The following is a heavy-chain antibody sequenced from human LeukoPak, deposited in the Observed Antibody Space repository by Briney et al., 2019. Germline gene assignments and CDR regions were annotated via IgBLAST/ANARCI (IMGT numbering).Heavy chain of an antibody. CDR2: ISSSSSYI. V-gene: IGHV3-21*01. Sequence: GGPLRLSCAASGFTSSSYRMNWAPRPPGKGLEWVSSISSSSSYIYYADSVKGRFTISRDNAKNSLYLQMNSLRAEDTAVYYCARDRDGYNYDYWGQGTLVTVSS. CDR1: GFTSSSYR. D-gene: IGHD5-24*01. CDR3: ARDRDGYNYDY. J-gene: IGHJ4*02.